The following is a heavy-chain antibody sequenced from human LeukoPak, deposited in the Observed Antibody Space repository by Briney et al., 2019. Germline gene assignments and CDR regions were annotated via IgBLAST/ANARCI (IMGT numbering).Heavy chain of an antibody. J-gene: IGHJ4*02. V-gene: IGHV3-7*03. Sequence: GGSLRLSCVASGFTVSNKYMSWVCQAPGKGLEWVANIKQDGSEKYYVDSVKGRFTLSRDNAKNSLYLQMNSLRAEDTAVYYCARSRYCTNGICSYFDYWGQGTLVTVSS. CDR3: ARSRYCTNGICSYFDY. D-gene: IGHD2-8*01. CDR1: GFTVSNKY. CDR2: IKQDGSEK.